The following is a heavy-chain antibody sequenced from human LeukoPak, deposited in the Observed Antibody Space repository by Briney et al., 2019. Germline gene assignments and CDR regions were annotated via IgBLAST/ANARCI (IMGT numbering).Heavy chain of an antibody. CDR1: GLTVSSNY. CDR2: IYFGGTT. D-gene: IGHD5/OR15-5a*01. J-gene: IGHJ4*02. V-gene: IGHV3-53*01. CDR3: ARGDGVYVY. Sequence: PGGSLTLSCAASGLTVSSNYMTWVRQAPGQGLEWVSVIYFGGTTYYADSVKGRFTISRDNSKNTVYLQMNSLRVEDTAVYYCARGDGVYVYWGQGTLVTVSS.